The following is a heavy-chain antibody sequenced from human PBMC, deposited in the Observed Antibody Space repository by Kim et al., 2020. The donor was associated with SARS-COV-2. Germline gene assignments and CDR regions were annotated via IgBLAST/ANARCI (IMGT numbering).Heavy chain of an antibody. CDR2: ISGSGGST. V-gene: IGHV3-23*01. Sequence: GGSLRLSCAASGFTFSNYGMNWVRQAPGKGLEWVSTISGSGGSTYYADSVKGRFTISRDNSKNTLYLQMNSLRAEDTAVYYCAKLAGTKYDLDYWGQGTLVTVSS. CDR3: AKLAGTKYDLDY. D-gene: IGHD3-3*01. J-gene: IGHJ4*02. CDR1: GFTFSNYG.